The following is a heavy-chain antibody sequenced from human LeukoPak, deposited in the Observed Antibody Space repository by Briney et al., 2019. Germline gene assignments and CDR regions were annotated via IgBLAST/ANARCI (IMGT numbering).Heavy chain of an antibody. CDR2: ISSSGRTI. V-gene: IGHV3-48*03. CDR3: AELGITMIGGV. Sequence: QAGGSLRLSCAASGLTFSSYEMNWVRQAPGKGLEWVSYISSSGRTIYSADSVKGRFTISRDNAKNSLYLQMDSLRAEDTAVYYCAELGITMIGGVWGKGTTVTISS. J-gene: IGHJ6*04. D-gene: IGHD3-10*02. CDR1: GLTFSSYE.